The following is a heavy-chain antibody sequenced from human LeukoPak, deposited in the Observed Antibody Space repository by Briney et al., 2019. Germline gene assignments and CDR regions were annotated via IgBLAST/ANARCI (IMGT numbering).Heavy chain of an antibody. CDR3: ARVRQDSSGYRALDI. Sequence: PGRSLRLSCAASGFTFSSYAMHWVRQAPGKGLEWVAVISYDGSNKYYADSVKGRFTISRDNSKNTLYLQMNSLRAEDTAVYYCARVRQDSSGYRALDIWGQGTLVTVSS. V-gene: IGHV3-30*04. CDR1: GFTFSSYA. D-gene: IGHD3-22*01. CDR2: ISYDGSNK. J-gene: IGHJ3*02.